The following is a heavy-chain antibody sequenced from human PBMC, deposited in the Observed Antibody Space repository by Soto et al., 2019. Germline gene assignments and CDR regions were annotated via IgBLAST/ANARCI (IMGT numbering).Heavy chain of an antibody. CDR3: AGPPELTRIYYYYGMDV. D-gene: IGHD1-7*01. J-gene: IGHJ6*02. V-gene: IGHV1-69*12. CDR1: GGTFSSYA. Sequence: QVQLVQSGAEVKKPGSSVKVSCKASGGTFSSYAISWVRQAPGQGLEWMGGIIPIFGTANYAQKFQGRVAITVDESTSTAYMELGSLRSEDTAVYYCAGPPELTRIYYYYGMDVWGQGTTVTVSS. CDR2: IIPIFGTA.